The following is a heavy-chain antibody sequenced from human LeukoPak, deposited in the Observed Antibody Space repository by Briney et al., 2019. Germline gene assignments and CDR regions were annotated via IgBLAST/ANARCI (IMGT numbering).Heavy chain of an antibody. Sequence: GASVKVSCKASGYTFTNYAMNWVRQAPGQGLEWMGWINTNTGNPTYAQGFTGRFVFSLDTSVSTAVYYCARVRGLEYYDFWSGSNYFDYWGQGTLVTVSS. D-gene: IGHD3-3*01. CDR1: GYTFTNYA. CDR2: INTNTGNP. CDR3: GSNYFDY. J-gene: IGHJ4*02. V-gene: IGHV7-4-1*01.